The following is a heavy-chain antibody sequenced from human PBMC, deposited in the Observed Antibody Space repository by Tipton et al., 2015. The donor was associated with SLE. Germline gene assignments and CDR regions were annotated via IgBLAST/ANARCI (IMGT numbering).Heavy chain of an antibody. D-gene: IGHD1-26*01. J-gene: IGHJ3*02. V-gene: IGHV4-59*12. CDR2: IYYNGNT. Sequence: TLSLTCTVSGGSISGYYWSWIRQSPEKGLEWIGYIYYNGNTNYNPSLKSRVTISVDTSKNQFSLKLSSVTAADTAVYYCARPGSYDAFDIWGQGTMVTVSS. CDR1: GGSISGYY. CDR3: ARPGSYDAFDI.